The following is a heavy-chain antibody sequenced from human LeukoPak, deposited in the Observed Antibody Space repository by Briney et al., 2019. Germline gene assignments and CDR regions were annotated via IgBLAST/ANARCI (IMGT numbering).Heavy chain of an antibody. CDR2: INPSGGT. CDR3: ARDVTAMAPPGDY. Sequence: ASVKVSCKASGYTFSIYNMHWVRQAPGQGLEWMGIINPSGGTSYAQRLQGRIIMTRDTTTLYMELSSLRSEDTAVYYCARDVTAMAPPGDYWGQGTLVTVSS. CDR1: GYTFSIYN. D-gene: IGHD5-18*01. J-gene: IGHJ4*02. V-gene: IGHV1-46*01.